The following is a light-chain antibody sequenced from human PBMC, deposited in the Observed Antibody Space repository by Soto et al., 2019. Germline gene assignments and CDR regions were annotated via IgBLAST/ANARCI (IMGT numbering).Light chain of an antibody. CDR3: QQYEAVVT. V-gene: IGKV3D-15*01. CDR2: GAS. CDR1: QSVSSN. J-gene: IGKJ1*01. Sequence: EIVMTQSPATLSVSPGERATLSCRASQSVSSNLAWYQRRPGQAPRLLIDGASTRATGIPDRFSGSGSGTDFTLTISRLEPEDVAVYYCQQYEAVVTFGQGTKVEI.